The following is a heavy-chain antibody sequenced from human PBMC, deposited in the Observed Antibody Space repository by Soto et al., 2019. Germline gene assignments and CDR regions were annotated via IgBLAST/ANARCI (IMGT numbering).Heavy chain of an antibody. CDR3: ARERPDGARLDP. V-gene: IGHV4-30-4*08. D-gene: IGHD6-6*01. CDR2: IYYSGST. Sequence: SETLSLTCTVSGGSISSGGYYWSWIRQHPGKGLEWIGYIYYSGSTFYNPSLKSRLTISVDTSKNQFSLKLSSVTAADTAVYYCARERPDGARLDPWGQGTLVTVSS. J-gene: IGHJ5*02. CDR1: GGSISSGGYY.